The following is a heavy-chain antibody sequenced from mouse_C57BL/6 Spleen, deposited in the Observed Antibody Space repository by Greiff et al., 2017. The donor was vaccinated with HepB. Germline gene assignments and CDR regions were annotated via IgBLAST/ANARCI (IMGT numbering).Heavy chain of an antibody. V-gene: IGHV1-81*01. CDR1: GYTFTSYG. CDR3: AGKILDY. D-gene: IGHD5-1-1*01. CDR2: IYPRSGNT. J-gene: IGHJ2*01. Sequence: QVQLQQSGAELARPGASVKLSCKASGYTFTSYGISWVKQRTGQGLEWIGEIYPRSGNTYYNEKFKGKATLTADKSSSTAYMELRSLTSEDSAVYICAGKILDYWGQGTTLTVSS.